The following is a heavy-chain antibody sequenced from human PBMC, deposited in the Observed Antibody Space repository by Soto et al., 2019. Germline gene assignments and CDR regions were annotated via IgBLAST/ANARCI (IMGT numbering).Heavy chain of an antibody. J-gene: IGHJ4*02. D-gene: IGHD3-22*01. V-gene: IGHV4-34*01. CDR1: GGSFSGYF. CDR3: ARATQFYYDSSGYSKNFDF. Sequence: SETLSLTCGVSGGSFSGYFWTWIRKPPGKGLEWIGEINHIGSTNYNPSLRSRLTISVDTSRNQYSLKLTSVTAADTALYFCARATQFYYDSSGYSKNFDFWGQGTLVTVSS. CDR2: INHIGST.